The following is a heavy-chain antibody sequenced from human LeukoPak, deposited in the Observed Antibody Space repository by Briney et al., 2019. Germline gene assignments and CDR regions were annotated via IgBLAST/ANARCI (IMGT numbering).Heavy chain of an antibody. CDR1: GFTFRNYA. V-gene: IGHV3-23*01. Sequence: GGSLRLSCAASGFTFRNYAMSWVRQAPGKGLEWVSTISASGASTYYADSVKGRFTISRDNSKNTLYLQMNSLRAEDTAVYYCAKAKFPVVPAATAPPDVWGKGTTVTVSS. J-gene: IGHJ6*04. CDR2: ISASGAST. CDR3: AKAKFPVVPAATAPPDV. D-gene: IGHD2-2*01.